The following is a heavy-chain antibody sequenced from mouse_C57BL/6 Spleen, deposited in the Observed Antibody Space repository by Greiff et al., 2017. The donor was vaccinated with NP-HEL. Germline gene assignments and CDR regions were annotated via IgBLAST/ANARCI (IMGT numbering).Heavy chain of an antibody. CDR2: ISDGGSYI. CDR3: ARDPGSSIFDY. CDR1: GFTFSSYA. J-gene: IGHJ2*01. Sequence: EVQGVESGGGLVKPGGSLKLSCAASGFTFSSYAMSWVRQTPEKRLEWVATISDGGSYIYYPDNVKGRFTISRDNAKNNLYLQMSHLKSEDTAMYYCARDPGSSIFDYWGQGTTLTVSS. D-gene: IGHD1-1*01. V-gene: IGHV5-4*01.